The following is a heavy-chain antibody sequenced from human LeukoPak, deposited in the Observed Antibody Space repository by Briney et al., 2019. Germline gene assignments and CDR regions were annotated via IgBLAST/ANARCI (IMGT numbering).Heavy chain of an antibody. CDR3: ARDKSYDY. J-gene: IGHJ4*02. CDR2: IYHSGST. Sequence: SQTLSLTCTVSGGSISSGGYYWSWIRQPPGKGLEWIGYIYHSGSTYHNPSLKSRVTISVDRSKNQFSLKLSSVTAADTAVYYCARDKSYDYWGQGTLVTVSS. V-gene: IGHV4-30-2*01. CDR1: GGSISSGGYY.